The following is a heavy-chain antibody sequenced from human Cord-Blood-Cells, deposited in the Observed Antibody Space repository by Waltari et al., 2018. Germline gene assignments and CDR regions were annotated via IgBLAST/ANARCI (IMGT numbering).Heavy chain of an antibody. CDR2: IYHSGST. CDR1: GYSISSGYY. CDR3: ARGSAFDI. D-gene: IGHD1-26*01. Sequence: QVQLQESGPGLVKPSETLSLTCAVSGYSISSGYYWGWIRQPPGKGLEWIGSIYHSGSTYYNPSLKSRVTISVDTSKNQFSLKLSSVTAADTAVYYCARGSAFDIWGQGTMVTVSS. J-gene: IGHJ3*02. V-gene: IGHV4-38-2*01.